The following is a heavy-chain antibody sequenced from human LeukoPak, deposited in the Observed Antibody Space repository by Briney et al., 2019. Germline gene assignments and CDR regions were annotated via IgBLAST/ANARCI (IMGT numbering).Heavy chain of an antibody. Sequence: PSVKVSCKASGYTFTSYVISWVRQAPGQGLEWMGWISAYNCNTKHAHTVNGRVNMTTDTSTSTVYMELRSLRSDDTAVYYCARGLPPRRNSDSSGYYSYYFDYWGQGSLVTVSS. J-gene: IGHJ4*02. CDR1: GYTFTSYV. D-gene: IGHD3-22*01. V-gene: IGHV1-18*01. CDR3: ARGLPPRRNSDSSGYYSYYFDY. CDR2: ISAYNCNT.